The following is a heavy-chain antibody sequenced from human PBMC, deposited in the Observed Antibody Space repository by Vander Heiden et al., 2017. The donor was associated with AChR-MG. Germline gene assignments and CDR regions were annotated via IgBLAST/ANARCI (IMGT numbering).Heavy chain of an antibody. CDR3: ARDIGSGWFLSSEGLFDY. J-gene: IGHJ4*02. D-gene: IGHD6-19*01. CDR1: GFTFSDYY. V-gene: IGHV3-11*01. CDR2: ISSSGSTI. Sequence: QVQLVESGGGLVKPGGSRRLSGAAAGFTFSDYYVSWIRQAPGKGLEWVSYISSSGSTIYYADSVKGRFTISRDNAKNSLYLQMNSLRAEDTAVYYCARDIGSGWFLSSEGLFDYWGQGTLVTVSS.